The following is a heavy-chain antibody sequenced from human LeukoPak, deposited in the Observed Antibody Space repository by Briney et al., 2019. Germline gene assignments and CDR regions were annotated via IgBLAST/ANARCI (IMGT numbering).Heavy chain of an antibody. CDR3: ARHMTTIVTSLDH. CDR2: ISIYNGNT. D-gene: IGHD4-23*01. J-gene: IGHJ4*02. Sequence: ASVNVSRKASGYDFSSYAISWVRQAPGQGLQWMGWISIYNGNTNYAQTLQGRVTMTTDTSTGTAYMELRSLTSDDTGIYYCARHMTTIVTSLDHWGQGTLVTVSS. CDR1: GYDFSSYA. V-gene: IGHV1-18*01.